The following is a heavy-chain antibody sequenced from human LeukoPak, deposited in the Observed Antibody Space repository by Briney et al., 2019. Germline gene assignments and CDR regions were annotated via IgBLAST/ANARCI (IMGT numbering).Heavy chain of an antibody. J-gene: IGHJ3*02. V-gene: IGHV3-48*01. CDR2: ISSSSSTI. Sequence: GGSLRLSCAASGFTFSSYSMNWVRQAPGKGLEWVSYISSSSSTIYSADSVKGRFTISRDNAKNSLYLQMNSLRAEDTAVYYCASHPRAAAFDIWGQGTMVTVSS. CDR1: GFTFSSYS. CDR3: ASHPRAAAFDI.